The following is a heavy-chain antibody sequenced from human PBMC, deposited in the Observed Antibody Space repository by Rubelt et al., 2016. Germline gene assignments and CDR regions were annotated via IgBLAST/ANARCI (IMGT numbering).Heavy chain of an antibody. CDR1: GFTFSSYS. Sequence: TASGFTFSSYSMNWVRQAPGKGLEWVSVIYSGGSTYYADSVKGRFTISRDNSKNTLYLQMNSLRAEDTAVYYCASWYYYDSSGYYRDYWGQGTLVTVSS. CDR3: ASWYYYDSSGYYRDY. CDR2: IYSGGST. D-gene: IGHD3-22*01. V-gene: IGHV3-53*01. J-gene: IGHJ4*02.